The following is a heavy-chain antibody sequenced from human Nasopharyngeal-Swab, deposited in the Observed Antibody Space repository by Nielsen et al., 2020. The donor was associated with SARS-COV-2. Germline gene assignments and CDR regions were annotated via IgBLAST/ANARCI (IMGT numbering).Heavy chain of an antibody. J-gene: IGHJ5*02. CDR1: GFTFNNYW. Sequence: GGSLRPSCAASGFTFNNYWMTWVRQAPGKGLEGVANIKQDGTEKDYVDSVKGRFTISRDNAKSSLYLQMNILRVEDTAIYYCARAEGGGYSYGFDNWFDPWGQGTQVIVSS. D-gene: IGHD5-18*01. CDR3: ARAEGGGYSYGFDNWFDP. V-gene: IGHV3-7*01. CDR2: IKQDGTEK.